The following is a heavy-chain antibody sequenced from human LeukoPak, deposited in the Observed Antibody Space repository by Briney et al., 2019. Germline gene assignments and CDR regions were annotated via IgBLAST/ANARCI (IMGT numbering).Heavy chain of an antibody. CDR2: INSDGSST. Sequence: GGSLRLSCAASGFTFSSYCMHWVRQAPGKGLVWVSRINSDGSSTSYADSVKGRFTISRDNAKNTLYLQMNSLRAEDTAVYYCARSPYYYDSSGYLPCWGQASLVTVSA. V-gene: IGHV3-74*01. CDR1: GFTFSSYC. J-gene: IGHJ1*01. CDR3: ARSPYYYDSSGYLPC. D-gene: IGHD3-22*01.